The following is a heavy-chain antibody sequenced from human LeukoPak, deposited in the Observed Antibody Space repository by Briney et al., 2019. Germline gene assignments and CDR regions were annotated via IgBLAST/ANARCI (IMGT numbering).Heavy chain of an antibody. J-gene: IGHJ5*02. CDR1: GFTFSSYG. CDR3: ARDINGPTTGYCSSTSCYAFPRGFDP. CDR2: IWYDGSNK. Sequence: GGSLRLSCAASGFTFSSYGMHWVRQAPGKGLEWVAVIWYDGSNKYYADSVKGRFTISRDNSKNTLYLQMNSLRAEDTAVYYCARDINGPTTGYCSSTSCYAFPRGFDPWGQGTLVTVSS. V-gene: IGHV3-33*01. D-gene: IGHD2-2*03.